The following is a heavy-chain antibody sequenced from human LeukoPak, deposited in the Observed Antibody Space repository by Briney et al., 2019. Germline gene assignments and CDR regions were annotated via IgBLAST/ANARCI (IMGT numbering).Heavy chain of an antibody. Sequence: SETLSLTCAVSGGSISSSNWWSWVRQPPGKGLEWIGEIYHSGSTNYNPSLKSRVTISVDKSKNQFSLKLSSVTAADTAVYYCAKVHDFWSGYSLDYWGQGSLVTVSS. CDR3: AKVHDFWSGYSLDY. J-gene: IGHJ4*02. D-gene: IGHD3-3*01. CDR1: GGSISSSNW. CDR2: IYHSGST. V-gene: IGHV4-4*02.